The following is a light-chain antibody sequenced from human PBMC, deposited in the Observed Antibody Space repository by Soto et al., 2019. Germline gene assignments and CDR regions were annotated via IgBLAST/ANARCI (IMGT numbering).Light chain of an antibody. CDR2: DVS. CDR1: SSDVGGYNY. J-gene: IGLJ2*01. V-gene: IGLV2-14*01. CDR3: SSYTSSSTLA. Sequence: QSALTQPASVSGSPGQSITISCTGTSSDVGGYNYVSWYQQHPGKAPKLMIYDVSNRPSGVSNRFSGSKSGNTASLTISGLQAEDESDYYFSSYTSSSTLAIAGGTKLTVL.